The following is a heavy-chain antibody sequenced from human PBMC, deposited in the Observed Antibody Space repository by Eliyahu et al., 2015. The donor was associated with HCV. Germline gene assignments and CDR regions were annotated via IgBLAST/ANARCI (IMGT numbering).Heavy chain of an antibody. V-gene: IGHV4-4*07. CDR2: XSDSGIT. CDR3: AREKSADRFPYYFDS. CDR1: GGSISSFY. D-gene: IGHD6-6*01. Sequence: QVQLQESGPGLVKPSETLSLTCTVSGGSISSFYWDWXRQSAGKGXEWIGRXSDSGITNYXPSLKSRAAISVDTSTNQFSLKLNSLTAADTAVYYCAREKSADRFPYYFDSWGQGTLVTVSS. J-gene: IGHJ4*02.